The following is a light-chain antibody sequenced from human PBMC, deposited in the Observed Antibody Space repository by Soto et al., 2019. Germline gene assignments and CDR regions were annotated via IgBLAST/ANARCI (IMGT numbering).Light chain of an antibody. CDR1: QSVSRY. J-gene: IGKJ4*01. V-gene: IGKV3-20*01. CDR3: QHHGDLIG. CDR2: GAS. Sequence: EIVLTQSPGTLSLSPGERATLSCRASQSVSRYLAWYQQKPGQAPRRLIYGASSRATGIPDRFSGSGSGTDFTLTISRLEPEDFAVYYCQHHGDLIGFGGGTKVDIK.